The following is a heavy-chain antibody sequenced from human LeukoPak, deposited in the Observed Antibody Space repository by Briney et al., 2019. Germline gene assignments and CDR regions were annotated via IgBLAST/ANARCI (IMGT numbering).Heavy chain of an antibody. CDR2: IKHDGSEK. Sequence: GGSLRLSCAASGFTVSGNYMSWVRQAPGKGLEWVANIKHDGSEKYYVDSVKGRFTISRDNVKNSLYLQMNSLRAEDTAVHYCARDPGDYADYGNIWGQGTMVTVSS. D-gene: IGHD4-17*01. CDR3: ARDPGDYADYGNI. V-gene: IGHV3-7*01. J-gene: IGHJ3*02. CDR1: GFTVSGNY.